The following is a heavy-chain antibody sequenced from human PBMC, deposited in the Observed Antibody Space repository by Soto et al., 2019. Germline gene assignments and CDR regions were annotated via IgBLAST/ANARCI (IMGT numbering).Heavy chain of an antibody. CDR1: GGSIGTYY. D-gene: IGHD1-26*01. V-gene: IGHV4-4*07. Sequence: QVKLQESGPGLVKPSETLSLTCNVSGGSIGTYYWSWIRQPAGKGLEWIGRVYTSGSANYNPSLKRRVTISVHASKTQLSLNLSSVTAADTAVYYCARVRRTEGALPLGAFDIWGQGTMVTVSS. CDR3: ARVRRTEGALPLGAFDI. J-gene: IGHJ3*02. CDR2: VYTSGSA.